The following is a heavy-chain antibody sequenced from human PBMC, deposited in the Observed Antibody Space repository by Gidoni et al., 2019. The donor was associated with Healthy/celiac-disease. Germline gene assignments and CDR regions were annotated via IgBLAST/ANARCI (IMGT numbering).Heavy chain of an antibody. J-gene: IGHJ4*02. CDR1: GFTFSSDG. CDR3: AKDEAAAAVYYFDY. D-gene: IGHD6-13*01. Sequence: QVQLVESGGGVGQPGRSLRLSCAASGFTFSSDGLHWVRQAPGQGLEGVAVISYDGSNKYYADSVKGRFTISRDNSKNTLYLQMHSLRAEDTAVYYCAKDEAAAAVYYFDYWGQGTLVTVSS. V-gene: IGHV3-30*18. CDR2: ISYDGSNK.